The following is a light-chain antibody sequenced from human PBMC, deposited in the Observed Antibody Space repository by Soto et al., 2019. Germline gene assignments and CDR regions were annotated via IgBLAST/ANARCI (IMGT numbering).Light chain of an antibody. CDR1: SSDVGGYNY. CDR3: SSYTGSSTYVV. V-gene: IGLV2-14*01. CDR2: DVS. Sequence: QSALTQPASVSGSPGQSITSSCTGTSSDVGGYNYVSWYQQHPGKAPKLMIYDVSNRPSGVSNRFSGSKSANTASLTISGLQAEDEADYYCSSYTGSSTYVVFGGETQLTVL. J-gene: IGLJ2*01.